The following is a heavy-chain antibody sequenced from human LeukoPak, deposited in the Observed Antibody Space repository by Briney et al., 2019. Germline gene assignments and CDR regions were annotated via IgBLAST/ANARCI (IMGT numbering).Heavy chain of an antibody. D-gene: IGHD1-1*01. CDR3: ARGPGVRRPFDY. CDR1: GGSISSGDYY. CDR2: IYYSGST. Sequence: SQTLSLTCTVSGGSISSGDYYWSWIRQPPGKGLEWIGYIYYSGSTYYNPSLKCRVTISVDTSKNQFSLKLSSVTAADTAVYYCARGPGVRRPFDYWGQGTLVTVSS. V-gene: IGHV4-30-4*01. J-gene: IGHJ4*02.